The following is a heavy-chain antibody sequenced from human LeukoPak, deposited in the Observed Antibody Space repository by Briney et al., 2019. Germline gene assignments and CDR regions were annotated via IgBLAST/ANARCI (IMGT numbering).Heavy chain of an antibody. CDR1: GFTVSSNY. Sequence: PGGSLRLSCAASGFTVSSNYMSWVRQAPGKGLEWVSVIYSGGSTYYADSVKGRFTIPRDNSKNTLYLQMNSLRAEDTTVYYFSTVEVHGVVSEFFQQGRQDNLVTVSS. V-gene: IGHV3-53*01. CDR2: IYSGGST. D-gene: IGHD4-17*01. CDR3: STVEVHGVVSEFFQQ. J-gene: IGHJ1*01.